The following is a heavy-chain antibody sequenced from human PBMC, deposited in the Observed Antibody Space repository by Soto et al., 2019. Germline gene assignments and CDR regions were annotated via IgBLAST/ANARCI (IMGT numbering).Heavy chain of an antibody. CDR3: ARMVVAANNYYYGMDV. V-gene: IGHV1-69*13. CDR1: GGPFSSYA. J-gene: IGHJ6*02. D-gene: IGHD2-15*01. CDR2: IIHIFGTA. Sequence: SVKVSCKDSGGPFSSYAISWVRQAPGQGLEWMGGIIHIFGTANYAQKFPGRVTITADESTSTAYMELSSLRSEDTAVYYCARMVVAANNYYYGMDVWGQGTTVTVSS.